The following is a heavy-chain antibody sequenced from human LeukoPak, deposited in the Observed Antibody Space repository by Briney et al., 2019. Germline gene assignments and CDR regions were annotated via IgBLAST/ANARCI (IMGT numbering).Heavy chain of an antibody. V-gene: IGHV3-7*01. CDR3: ARRSSGWHYYFDY. J-gene: IGHJ4*02. D-gene: IGHD6-19*01. Sequence: GGSLRLSCAASGFTFSSYWMSWVRQAPGKGLEWVANIKQDGSEKYYVDSVKGRFTISRDNAKNSLYLQMNSLRAEDTAVYYCARRSSGWHYYFDYWGQGTLVTVSS. CDR1: GFTFSSYW. CDR2: IKQDGSEK.